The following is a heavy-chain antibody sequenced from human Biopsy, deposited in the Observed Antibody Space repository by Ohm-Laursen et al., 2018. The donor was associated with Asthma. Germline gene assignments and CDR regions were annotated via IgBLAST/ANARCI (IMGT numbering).Heavy chain of an antibody. J-gene: IGHJ4*02. CDR1: GFTFGDYW. V-gene: IGHV3-53*01. CDR2: IYSGGTS. Sequence: SLRLSCAASGFTFGDYWMSWVRQAPGKGLEWVSVIYSGGTSHTADSVRGRFTISRDFSKNTLHLQMHSLRVEDTAVYYCARGDSSGWPHYYFDYWGQGTLVTVSS. D-gene: IGHD6-19*01. CDR3: ARGDSSGWPHYYFDY.